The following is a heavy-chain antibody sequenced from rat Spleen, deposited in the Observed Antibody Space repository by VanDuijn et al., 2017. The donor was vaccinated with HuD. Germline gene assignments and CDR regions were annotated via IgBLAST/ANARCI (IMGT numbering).Heavy chain of an antibody. CDR3: TTGGTTLYVMDV. V-gene: IGHV5-7*01. CDR1: GFTFSNYY. J-gene: IGHJ4*01. D-gene: IGHD1-10*01. Sequence: EVQLVESGGGLVQPGRSLKLSCAASGFTFSNYYMAWVRQAPTKGLEWVATISYDGSSTFHRDSVKGRFTISRDNAKSTLYLQMDSLRSEDTATYYCTTGGTTLYVMDVWGQGASVTVSS. CDR2: ISYDGSST.